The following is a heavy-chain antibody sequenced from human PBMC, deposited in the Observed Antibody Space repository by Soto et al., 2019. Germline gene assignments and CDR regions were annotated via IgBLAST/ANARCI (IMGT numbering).Heavy chain of an antibody. Sequence: GGSLRLSCAASGFTFSNAWMSWVRQAPGKGLEWVGRIKSKTDGGTTDYAAPVKGRFTISRDDSKNTLYLQMNGLKTEDTAVYYCTTDGLDPDSSGYYQVFGYWGQGTLVTVSS. V-gene: IGHV3-15*01. D-gene: IGHD3-22*01. J-gene: IGHJ4*02. CDR1: GFTFSNAW. CDR2: IKSKTDGGTT. CDR3: TTDGLDPDSSGYYQVFGY.